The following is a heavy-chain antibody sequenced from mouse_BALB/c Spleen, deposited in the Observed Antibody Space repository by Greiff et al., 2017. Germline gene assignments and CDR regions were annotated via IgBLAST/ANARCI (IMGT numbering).Heavy chain of an antibody. D-gene: IGHD1-2*01. V-gene: IGHV2-9*02. J-gene: IGHJ4*01. CDR2: IWAGGST. CDR1: GFSLTSYG. Sequence: VMLVESGPGLVAPSQSLSITCTVSGFSLTSYGVHWVRQPPGKGLEWLGVIWAGGSTNYNSALMSRLSISKDNSKSQVFLKMNSLQTDDTAMYYCARELRLRRAMDYWGQGTSVTVSS. CDR3: ARELRLRRAMDY.